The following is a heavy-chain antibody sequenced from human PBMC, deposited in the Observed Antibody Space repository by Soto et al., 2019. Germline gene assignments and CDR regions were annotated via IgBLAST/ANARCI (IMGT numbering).Heavy chain of an antibody. CDR3: ARDQLRPGILYSLGVILPEYGL. CDR2: ISVSGNNA. Sequence: PGGSLRLSCAASGFAFSTFAMTWVRQAPGKGLEWVAAISVSGNNAYYADSVKGRFTISRDNSQNSVFLQMSSLRADDTAVYYCARDQLRPGILYSLGVILPEYGLWGQGTLVTVSS. CDR1: GFAFSTFA. V-gene: IGHV3-23*01. D-gene: IGHD3-22*01. J-gene: IGHJ4*02.